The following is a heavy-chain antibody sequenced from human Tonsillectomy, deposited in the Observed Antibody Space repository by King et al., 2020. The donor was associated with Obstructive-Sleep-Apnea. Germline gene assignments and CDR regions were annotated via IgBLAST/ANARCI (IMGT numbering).Heavy chain of an antibody. V-gene: IGHV3-9*01. CDR1: GFTFDDYA. CDR2: ISWNTGNI. D-gene: IGHD1-26*01. Sequence: VQLVESGGGLVQPGRSLRLSCAASGFTFDDYAMHWVRQAPGKGLEWVSGISWNTGNIGYADSVKGRFTISRDNAKNSLYLQMNSLRAEDTALYYCAGSIVGATPYFDYWGHGTLVTVSS. J-gene: IGHJ4*01. CDR3: AGSIVGATPYFDY.